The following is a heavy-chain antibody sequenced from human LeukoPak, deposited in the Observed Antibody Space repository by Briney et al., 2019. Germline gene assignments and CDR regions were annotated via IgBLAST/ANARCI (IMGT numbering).Heavy chain of an antibody. V-gene: IGHV5-51*01. CDR1: GYSFTTYW. D-gene: IGHD3-22*01. CDR3: ARLYYDNSGYPDY. Sequence: GESLKISCQGSGYSFTTYWIGWVRQMPGKGLEWMGIIYPDDSETRYSPSFQGQVTISADKSISTAYVQWSSLKASDTAMYYCARLYYDNSGYPDYWGQGTLVTVSS. CDR2: IYPDDSET. J-gene: IGHJ4*02.